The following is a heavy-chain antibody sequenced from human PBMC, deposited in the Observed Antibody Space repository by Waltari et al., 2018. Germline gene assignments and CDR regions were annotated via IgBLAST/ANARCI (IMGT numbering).Heavy chain of an antibody. D-gene: IGHD3-10*01. CDR3: AKVLKLLLWFGELLFDY. V-gene: IGHV1-69*18. Sequence: QVQLVQSGAEVKKPGSSVKVSCNASGGTFSNHAISWLRQAPGQGLEWMGRIIPIFGTANYAQKFQGRVTITADESTSTAYMELSSLRSEDTAVYYCAKVLKLLLWFGELLFDYWGQGTLVTVSS. CDR1: GGTFSNHA. J-gene: IGHJ4*02. CDR2: IIPIFGTA.